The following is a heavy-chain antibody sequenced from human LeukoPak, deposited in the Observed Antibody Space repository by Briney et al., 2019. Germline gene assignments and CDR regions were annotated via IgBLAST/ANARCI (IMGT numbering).Heavy chain of an antibody. J-gene: IGHJ4*02. CDR1: GFTYSNVW. Sequence: GGSLRLSCAASGFTYSNVWMSWVRQAPGKGLEWVGRIKSKTDGGTTDYAAPVKGRFTISRDDSKNTLYLQMNSLKTEDTAVYYCTTNTYYYDSSGYYYLRDLDYWGQGTLVTVSS. CDR3: TTNTYYYDSSGYYYLRDLDY. D-gene: IGHD3-22*01. CDR2: IKSKTDGGTT. V-gene: IGHV3-15*01.